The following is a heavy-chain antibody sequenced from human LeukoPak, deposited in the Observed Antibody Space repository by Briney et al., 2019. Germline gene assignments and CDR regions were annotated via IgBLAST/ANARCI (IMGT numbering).Heavy chain of an antibody. CDR2: INHSGST. Sequence: PSETLSLTCAVYGGSFSGYYWSWIRQPPGKGLEWIGEINHSGSTNYNPSLKSRVTISIDTSKNQFSLKLSSVTAADTAVYYCARLRWYGDYWGQGTLVTVSS. CDR1: GGSFSGYY. V-gene: IGHV4-34*01. J-gene: IGHJ4*02. D-gene: IGHD6-13*01. CDR3: ARLRWYGDY.